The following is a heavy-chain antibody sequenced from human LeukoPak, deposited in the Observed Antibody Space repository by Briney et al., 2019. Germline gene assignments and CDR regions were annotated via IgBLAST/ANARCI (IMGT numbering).Heavy chain of an antibody. CDR3: ALYSGSYSGDAFDI. J-gene: IGHJ3*02. CDR1: GGSISSYY. D-gene: IGHD1-26*01. Sequence: SETLSLTCTVSGGSISSYYWSWLRQPPGKGLEWIGYIYTSGSTNYNPSLKSRVTISVDTSKNQFSLKLSSVTAADTAVYYCALYSGSYSGDAFDIWGQGTMVTVSS. V-gene: IGHV4-4*09. CDR2: IYTSGST.